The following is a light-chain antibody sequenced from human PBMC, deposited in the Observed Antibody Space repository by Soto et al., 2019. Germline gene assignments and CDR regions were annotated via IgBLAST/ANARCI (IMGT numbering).Light chain of an antibody. CDR2: GAS. V-gene: IGKV1-9*01. CDR1: QDITTY. Sequence: DIQLTQSPSFLSASVGDRVTITCRASQDITTYLAWYQQKPGKAPKLLIYGASALQSGVPSRFSGSGSGTEFTLTVSSLQPEDFATYYCQQLNNFPYTFGQGTKLEIK. J-gene: IGKJ2*01. CDR3: QQLNNFPYT.